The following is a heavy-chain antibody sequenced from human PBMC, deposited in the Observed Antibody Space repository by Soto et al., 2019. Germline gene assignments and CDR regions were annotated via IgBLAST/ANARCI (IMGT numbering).Heavy chain of an antibody. CDR2: INAGNGNT. J-gene: IGHJ4*02. CDR3: ARDLGGGPDY. V-gene: IGHV1-3*01. CDR1: GYTFTSYA. Sequence: QVQLVQSGAEVKKPGASVKVSCKASGYTFTSYAIHWVRQAPGQRLEWMGWINAGNGNTKYSQKFQDRVTITRDTSASTAYMELGSLRSEDTAVYYCARDLGGGPDYWGQGTLVTVSS. D-gene: IGHD2-15*01.